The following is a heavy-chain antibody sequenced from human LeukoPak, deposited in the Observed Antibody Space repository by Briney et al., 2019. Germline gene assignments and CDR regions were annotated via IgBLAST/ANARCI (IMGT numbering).Heavy chain of an antibody. CDR3: ARERDYGDRLFDY. CDR2: IYHSGST. D-gene: IGHD4-17*01. CDR1: GGSISSSNW. J-gene: IGHJ4*02. Sequence: SETLSLTCAVSGGSISSSNWWSWVRQPPGKGLEWIGEIYHSGSTNYNPSLKSRVTMSVDTSKNQFSLKLSSVTAADTAVYYCARERDYGDRLFDYWGQGTLVTVSS. V-gene: IGHV4-4*02.